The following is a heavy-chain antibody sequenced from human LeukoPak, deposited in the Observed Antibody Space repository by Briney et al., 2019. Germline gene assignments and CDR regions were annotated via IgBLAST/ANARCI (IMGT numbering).Heavy chain of an antibody. D-gene: IGHD6-13*01. V-gene: IGHV4-34*01. J-gene: IGHJ4*02. CDR1: GGSFSGYY. CDR3: ARVGSWYTHYFDY. CDR2: INHSGST. Sequence: KPSETLSLTCAVYGGSFSGYYWSWLRQPPGKGLEWIGEINHSGSTNYNPSLKSRVTISVDTSKNQFSLKLSSVTAADTAVYYCARVGSWYTHYFDYWGQGTLVTVSS.